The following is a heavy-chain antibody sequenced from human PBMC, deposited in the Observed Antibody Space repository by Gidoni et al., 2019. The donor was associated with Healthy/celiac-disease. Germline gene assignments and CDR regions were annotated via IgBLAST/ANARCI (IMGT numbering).Heavy chain of an antibody. V-gene: IGHV3-11*01. CDR2: ISSSGSTI. CDR3: ARGRWALGSSYGMDV. Sequence: QVQLVESGGGLVKPGGSLRLSCAASGFTFSDYYMSWIRQAPVQGLEWFSYISSSGSTIYYAHAVKGRFTISRDNAKTLLYLQISSLSAEDTAVYYCARGRWALGSSYGMDVWGQGTTVTVSS. D-gene: IGHD1-26*01. J-gene: IGHJ6*02. CDR1: GFTFSDYY.